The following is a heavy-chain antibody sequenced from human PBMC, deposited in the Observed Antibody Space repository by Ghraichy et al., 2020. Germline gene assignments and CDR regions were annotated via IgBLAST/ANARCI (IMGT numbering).Heavy chain of an antibody. D-gene: IGHD6-13*01. Sequence: GGSLRLSCVASGFTFSTYNTNWVRQAPGKGLEWVSSIGTDSYTYYADSVRGRFTISRDNAKTSLFLQMNSLRAEDTAVYYCAREPRSKQLEDWGQGTLVTVSS. CDR1: GFTFSTYN. J-gene: IGHJ4*02. CDR2: IGTDSYT. CDR3: AREPRSKQLED. V-gene: IGHV3-21*01.